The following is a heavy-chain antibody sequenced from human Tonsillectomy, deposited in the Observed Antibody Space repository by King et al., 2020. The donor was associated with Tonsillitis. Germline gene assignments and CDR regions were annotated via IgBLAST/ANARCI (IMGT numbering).Heavy chain of an antibody. D-gene: IGHD3-3*01. V-gene: IGHV3-53*02. J-gene: IGHJ2*01. CDR2: IYSGGST. CDR3: ARGHYDFWSGYPTYWYFDL. CDR1: GFTVSSNY. Sequence: VQLVETGGGLIQPGGSLRLSCAASGFTVSSNYMSWVRQAPGKGLEGVAVIYSGGSTYYADSVKGRFTISRDNSKNTLYLQMNSLRAEDTAVYYCARGHYDFWSGYPTYWYFDLWGRSTLVTVSS.